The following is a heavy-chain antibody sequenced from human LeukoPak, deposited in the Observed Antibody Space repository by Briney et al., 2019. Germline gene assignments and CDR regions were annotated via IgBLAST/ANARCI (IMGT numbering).Heavy chain of an antibody. CDR3: TTEVGATLVAFDI. Sequence: GGSLRLSCAASGFTFSNAWMSWVRQAPGKGLEWVGRIKSKTDGGTTDYAAPVKGRFTISRDDSKNTLYLQMNSLKTEDTAAYYCTTEVGATLVAFDIWGQGTMVTVSS. V-gene: IGHV3-15*01. D-gene: IGHD1-26*01. CDR2: IKSKTDGGTT. J-gene: IGHJ3*02. CDR1: GFTFSNAW.